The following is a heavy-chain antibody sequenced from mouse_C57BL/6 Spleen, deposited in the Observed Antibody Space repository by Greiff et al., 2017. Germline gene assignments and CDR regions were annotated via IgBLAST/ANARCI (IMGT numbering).Heavy chain of an antibody. CDR2: INPSTGGT. Sequence: VQLKESGPELVKPGASVKISCKASGYSFTGYYMHWVKQSSEKSLEWIGEINPSTGGTSYNQKFKGKATLTVDKSSSTAYMQLKSLTSEDSAVYYCAIHGATVIYYDYDGAFDYWGQGTTLTVSS. CDR3: AIHGATVIYYDYDGAFDY. D-gene: IGHD2-4*01. J-gene: IGHJ2*01. CDR1: GYSFTGYY. V-gene: IGHV1-43*01.